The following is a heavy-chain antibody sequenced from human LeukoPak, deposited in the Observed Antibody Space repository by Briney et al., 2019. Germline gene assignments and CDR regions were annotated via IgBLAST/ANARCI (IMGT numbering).Heavy chain of an antibody. CDR2: ISSDGSDT. D-gene: IGHD6-19*01. V-gene: IGHV3-74*01. CDR1: GSSINNYW. J-gene: IGHJ4*02. Sequence: QPGGSLRLSCAASGSSINNYWMHWVRHAPGKGLVWVSGISSDGSDTRYADSVKGRFTISRDNAKNTLYLQMNSLRVEDTAVYFCARDFYLAGTNSWGQGTLVTVSS. CDR3: ARDFYLAGTNS.